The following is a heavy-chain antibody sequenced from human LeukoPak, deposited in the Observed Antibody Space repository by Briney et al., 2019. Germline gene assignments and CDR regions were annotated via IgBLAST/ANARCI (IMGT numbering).Heavy chain of an antibody. D-gene: IGHD1-26*01. J-gene: IGHJ4*02. Sequence: GGSLRLSCAASGFTFSSYAMHWVRRAPGKELEWVAVISYDGSNKYYADSVKGRFTISRDNSKNTLYLQMNSLTAEDTAVYYCARARQWELPYYFDYWGQGTLVTVSS. V-gene: IGHV3-30-3*01. CDR2: ISYDGSNK. CDR3: ARARQWELPYYFDY. CDR1: GFTFSSYA.